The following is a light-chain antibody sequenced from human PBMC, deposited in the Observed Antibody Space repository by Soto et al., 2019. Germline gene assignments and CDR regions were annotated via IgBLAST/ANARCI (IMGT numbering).Light chain of an antibody. CDR2: QDT. V-gene: IGLV3-1*01. Sequence: SYELTQPPSVSVSPGQTASITCSGDKLGDRYAFWYQQKPGQSPVVVIYQDTKRPSGIPERFSGSNSGNTATLTISGTQAMDEADYYCQAWDSSTGVFGTGTKLTVL. J-gene: IGLJ1*01. CDR1: KLGDRY. CDR3: QAWDSSTGV.